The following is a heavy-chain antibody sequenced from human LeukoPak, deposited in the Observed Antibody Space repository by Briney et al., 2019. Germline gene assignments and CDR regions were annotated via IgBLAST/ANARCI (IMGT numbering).Heavy chain of an antibody. Sequence: ETGGSLRLSCAASGFTFSSYAMSWVRQAPGTGLEWVSATSGSGGSTYYADSVKGRFTISRDNSKNTLYLQMNSLRAEDTAVYYCAKDRPCSSTTCAGAWEVCGGACYRGPHFDYWGQGTLVAVSS. CDR1: GFTFSSYA. V-gene: IGHV3-23*01. CDR2: TSGSGGST. J-gene: IGHJ4*02. CDR3: AKDRPCSSTTCAGAWEVCGGACYRGPHFDY. D-gene: IGHD2-2*01.